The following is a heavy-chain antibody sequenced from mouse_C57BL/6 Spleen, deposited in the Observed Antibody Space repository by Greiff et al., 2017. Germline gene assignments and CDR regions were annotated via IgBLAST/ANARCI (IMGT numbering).Heavy chain of an antibody. V-gene: IGHV10-1*01. Sequence: EVKLVESGGGLVQPKGSLKLSCAASGFSFNTYAMNWVRQAPGKGLEWVARIRSKSNNYATYYADSVKDRFTISRDDSESMLYLQMNNLKTEDTAMYYCVRRGDYDGGFAYWGQGTLVTVSA. CDR1: GFSFNTYA. CDR3: VRRGDYDGGFAY. J-gene: IGHJ3*01. D-gene: IGHD2-4*01. CDR2: IRSKSNNYAT.